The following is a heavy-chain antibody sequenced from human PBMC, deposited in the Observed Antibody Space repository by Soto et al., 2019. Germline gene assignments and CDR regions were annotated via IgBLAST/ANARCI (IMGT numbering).Heavy chain of an antibody. V-gene: IGHV3-23*01. CDR2: VIGSGSRT. J-gene: IGHJ5*02. Sequence: EMQLLESGGGLAQPGGSLRLSCAASGFTFTSYAMTWVRQSPGKGLEWVSVVIGSGSRTYYADSVKDRFTISRDNFKNTLYLQMNCLRPDDTAVYYCARDRGVARGWFGPWGQGTLVTVSS. D-gene: IGHD5-12*01. CDR1: GFTFTSYA. CDR3: ARDRGVARGWFGP.